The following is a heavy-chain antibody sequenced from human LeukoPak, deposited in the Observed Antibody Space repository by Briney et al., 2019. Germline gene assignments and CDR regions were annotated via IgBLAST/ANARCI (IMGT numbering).Heavy chain of an antibody. J-gene: IGHJ4*02. CDR1: GGSISSYY. Sequence: SETLSLTCTVSGGSISSYYWSWIRQPAGKGLEWIGRINTSGSTNYNPSLKSRVTMSVDTSKNQFSLKLSSVTAADTAVYYCARVRGRYDILTGYYEDYFDYWGQGTLVTVSS. V-gene: IGHV4-4*07. D-gene: IGHD3-9*01. CDR3: ARVRGRYDILTGYYEDYFDY. CDR2: INTSGST.